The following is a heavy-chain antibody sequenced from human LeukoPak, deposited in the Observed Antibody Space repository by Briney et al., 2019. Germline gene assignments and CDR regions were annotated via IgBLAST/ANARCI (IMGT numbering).Heavy chain of an antibody. CDR2: INHSGST. D-gene: IGHD5-18*01. V-gene: IGHV4-34*01. J-gene: IGHJ5*02. CDR1: GGSFSGYY. Sequence: SETLSLTCAVYGGSFSGYYWSWIRQPPGKGLEWIGEINHSGSTNYNPSLKSRVTISVDTSKNQFSLKLSSVTAADTAVYYCARGALGQIQLWPYNWFDPWGQGTLVTVSS. CDR3: ARGALGQIQLWPYNWFDP.